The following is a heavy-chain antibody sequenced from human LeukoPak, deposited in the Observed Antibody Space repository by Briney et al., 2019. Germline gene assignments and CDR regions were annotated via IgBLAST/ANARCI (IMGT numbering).Heavy chain of an antibody. CDR1: GRSISSDY. CDR3: ARGANWGSPDY. V-gene: IGHV4-59*01. J-gene: IGHJ4*02. CDR2: IYYSGTT. D-gene: IGHD7-27*01. Sequence: SETLSLTCTVSGRSISSDYWSWIRQSPGKGLDWIGYIYYSGTTSYNPSLKSRVTISLDTSKNQSSLKLSSVTAVDTAVYYCARGANWGSPDYWGQGTLVTVSS.